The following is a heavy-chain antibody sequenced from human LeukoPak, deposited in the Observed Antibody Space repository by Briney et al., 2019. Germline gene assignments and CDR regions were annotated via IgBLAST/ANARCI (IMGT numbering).Heavy chain of an antibody. V-gene: IGHV1-18*01. CDR3: ARDPGSDTIFGVVIIPQNTYYYYGMDV. Sequence: ASVKISCKASGYTFTSYGISWVRQAPGQGLEWMGWISAYNGKTNYAQKLQGRVTMTTDTSTSTAYMELRSLRSDDTAVYYCARDPGSDTIFGVVIIPQNTYYYYGMDVWGQGTTVTVSS. CDR2: ISAYNGKT. CDR1: GYTFTSYG. D-gene: IGHD3-3*01. J-gene: IGHJ6*02.